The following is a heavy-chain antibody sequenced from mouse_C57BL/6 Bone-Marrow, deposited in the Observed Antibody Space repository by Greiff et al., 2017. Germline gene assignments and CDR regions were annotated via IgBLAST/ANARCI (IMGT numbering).Heavy chain of an antibody. J-gene: IGHJ1*03. CDR2: INPYNGGT. CDR1: GYTFTDYY. D-gene: IGHD1-1*01. CDR3: ARCYGSSHWYFDV. Sequence: VQLQQSGPVLVKPGASVKMSCKASGYTFTDYYMNWVKQSHGKSLEWIGVINPYNGGTSYNQKFKGKATLTVDKSSSTAYMELNSLTSEDSAVYYCARCYGSSHWYFDVWGTGTTVTVSS. V-gene: IGHV1-19*01.